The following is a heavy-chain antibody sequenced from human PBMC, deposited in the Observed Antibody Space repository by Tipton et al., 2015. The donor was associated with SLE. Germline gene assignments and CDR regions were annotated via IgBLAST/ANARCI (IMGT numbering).Heavy chain of an antibody. CDR2: IYYSGST. V-gene: IGHV4-59*12. Sequence: TLSLTCAVYGGSFSGYYWSWIRQPPGKGLEWIGYIYYSGSTNYNPSLKSRVTISVDTSKNQFSLKLSSVTAADTAVYYCARILGSWDAFDIWGQGTMVTVSS. CDR3: ARILGSWDAFDI. CDR1: GGSFSGYY. J-gene: IGHJ3*02.